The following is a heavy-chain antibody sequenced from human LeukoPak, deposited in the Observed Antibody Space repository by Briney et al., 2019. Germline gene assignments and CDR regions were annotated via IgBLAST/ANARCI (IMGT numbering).Heavy chain of an antibody. CDR2: IYYSGST. V-gene: IGHV4-39*07. J-gene: IGHJ4*02. D-gene: IGHD3-3*01. Sequence: SETLSLTCTVSGGSISSSSYYWGWIRQPPGTGLEWIGSIYYSGSTYYNPSLKSRVTISVDTSKNQFSLKLSSVTAADTAVYYCARGYDFWSGYSYWGQGTLVTVSS. CDR3: ARGYDFWSGYSY. CDR1: GGSISSSSYY.